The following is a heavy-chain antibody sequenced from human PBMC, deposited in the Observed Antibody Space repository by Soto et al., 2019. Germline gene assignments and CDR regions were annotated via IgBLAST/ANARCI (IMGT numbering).Heavy chain of an antibody. CDR2: ISSSSSYI. J-gene: IGHJ6*02. D-gene: IGHD3-22*01. Sequence: RLSCAASGFTFSSYSMNWVRQAPGKGLEWVSSISSSSSYIYYADSVKGRFTISRDNAKNSLYLQMNSLRAEDTAVYYCASGTHYYDSSGYYYYYYYGMDVWGQGTTVTVSS. CDR3: ASGTHYYDSSGYYYYYYYGMDV. CDR1: GFTFSSYS. V-gene: IGHV3-21*01.